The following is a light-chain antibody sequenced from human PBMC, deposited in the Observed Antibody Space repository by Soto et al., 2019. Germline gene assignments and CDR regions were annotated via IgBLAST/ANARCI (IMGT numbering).Light chain of an antibody. CDR1: ALGKQY. CDR2: KDR. V-gene: IGLV3-25*03. CDR3: QSADSSGSYKI. J-gene: IGLJ2*01. Sequence: SYELTQPPSVSVSPGQTARITCSGDALGKQYAYWYHQKPGQAPVLLIYKDRERPTGIPERFSGSSSGTAVTLTISGVQAEDEADYYCQSADSSGSYKIFGGGTKVTVL.